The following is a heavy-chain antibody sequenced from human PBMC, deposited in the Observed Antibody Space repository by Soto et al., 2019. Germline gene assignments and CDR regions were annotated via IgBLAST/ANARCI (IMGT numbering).Heavy chain of an antibody. CDR3: VILADGKFDL. J-gene: IGHJ5*02. CDR1: GFNFGSNS. D-gene: IGHD6-19*01. V-gene: IGHV3-23*01. CDR2: ISDTSHRI. Sequence: EVLLLGSGGGLVQPGGSLRRYCSASGFNFGSNSMAWVRQAPGKGLEYVASISDTSHRIFHADPLQGRFTISRDNSRNRLYLEMKSLSAEDTALFYCVILADGKFDLWGQGTLVIVSS.